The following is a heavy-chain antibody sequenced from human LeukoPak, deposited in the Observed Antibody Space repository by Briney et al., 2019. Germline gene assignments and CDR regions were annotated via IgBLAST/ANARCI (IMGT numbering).Heavy chain of an antibody. CDR1: GYTFTGYY. Sequence: GASVKVSCKASGYTFTGYYMHWVRQAPGQGLEWMEWINPNSGGTNYAQKFQGRVTMTRDTSISTAYMELSRLRSDDTAVYYCARVGGRVRGVPSKYYFDYWGQGISVTVSS. J-gene: IGHJ4*02. CDR3: ARVGGRVRGVPSKYYFDY. D-gene: IGHD3-10*02. V-gene: IGHV1-2*02. CDR2: INPNSGGT.